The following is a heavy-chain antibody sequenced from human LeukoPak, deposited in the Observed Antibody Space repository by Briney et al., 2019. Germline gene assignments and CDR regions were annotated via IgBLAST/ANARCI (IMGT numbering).Heavy chain of an antibody. Sequence: GGSLRLSCAASGLSFSDYSMNWVRQAPGKGLEWVSSISSSSTFIYYADSLKGRFTISRDNAKNSLYLQMNSLRAEDTAVYYCARDALYSSGWYGYYGDAFDIWGQGTMVTVSS. CDR1: GLSFSDYS. CDR2: ISSSSTFI. J-gene: IGHJ3*02. CDR3: ARDALYSSGWYGYYGDAFDI. D-gene: IGHD6-19*01. V-gene: IGHV3-21*04.